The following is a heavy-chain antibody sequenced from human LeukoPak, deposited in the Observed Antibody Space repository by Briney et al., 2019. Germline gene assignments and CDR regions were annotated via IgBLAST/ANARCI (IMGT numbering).Heavy chain of an antibody. CDR1: GGSINSGDYY. J-gene: IGHJ4*02. V-gene: IGHV4-30-4*08. CDR2: IYYSGST. Sequence: SQTLSLTCTVSGGSINSGDYYWSWIRQPPGKGLEWIGYIYYSGSTYYNPSLKSRVTISVDTFKNQFSLKLTSVTAADTAVYYCARAPPWINDYWGQGTLVTVSS. D-gene: IGHD2-2*03. CDR3: ARAPPWINDY.